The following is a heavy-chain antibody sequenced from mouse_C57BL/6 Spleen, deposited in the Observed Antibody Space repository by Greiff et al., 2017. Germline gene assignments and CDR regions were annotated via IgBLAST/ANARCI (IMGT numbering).Heavy chain of an antibody. D-gene: IGHD2-2*01. V-gene: IGHV1-64*01. CDR3: ARGGGYDDVWYFDG. Sequence: QVQLQQPGAELVKPGASVKLSCKASGYTFTSYWMHWVKQRPGQGLEWIGMIHPNSGSTNYNEKFKSKATLTVDKSSSTAYMQLSSLTSEDSAVYDCARGGGYDDVWYFDGWGTGTTVTVAS. CDR2: IHPNSGST. CDR1: GYTFTSYW. J-gene: IGHJ1*03.